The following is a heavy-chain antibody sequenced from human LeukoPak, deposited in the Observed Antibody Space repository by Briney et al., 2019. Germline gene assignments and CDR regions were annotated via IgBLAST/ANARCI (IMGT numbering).Heavy chain of an antibody. CDR3: ARGAYDFWSGQYYFDY. D-gene: IGHD3-3*01. V-gene: IGHV3-20*01. CDR2: INWNGGST. CDR1: GFTFTRYS. J-gene: IGHJ4*02. Sequence: PGGSLRLSCAASGFTFTRYSMNWVRQAPGKGLEWVSGINWNGGSTGYADSVKGRFTISRDNAKNSLYLQMNSLRAEDTALYHCARGAYDFWSGQYYFDYWGQGTLVTVSS.